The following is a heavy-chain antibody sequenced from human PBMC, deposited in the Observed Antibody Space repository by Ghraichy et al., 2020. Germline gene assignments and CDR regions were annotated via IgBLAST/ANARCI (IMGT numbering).Heavy chain of an antibody. V-gene: IGHV3-23*01. Sequence: GGSLRLSCAASGFTFSSYAMSWVRQAPGKGLEWVSVISTSGGSTYYADSVKGRFTISRDNSKNTLFLQLNSLRAEDTAVYYCAKDMSGWDLLPGDYWGQGTLVTVSS. CDR1: GFTFSSYA. D-gene: IGHD1-26*01. CDR2: ISTSGGST. CDR3: AKDMSGWDLLPGDY. J-gene: IGHJ4*02.